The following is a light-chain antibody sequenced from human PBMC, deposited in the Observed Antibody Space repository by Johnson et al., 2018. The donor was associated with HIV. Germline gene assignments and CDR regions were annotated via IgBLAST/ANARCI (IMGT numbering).Light chain of an antibody. Sequence: QSVLTQPPSVSAAPGQKVTISCSGSSSNIGRNYVSWYQQLPGTAPKLLIFDNNKRPSGVPDRFSGSKSGTSATLDITGLQSGDEADYYCGTWDASLRVNGFVPGTTVTFL. CDR1: SSNIGRNY. CDR3: GTWDASLRVNG. V-gene: IGLV1-51*01. CDR2: DNN. J-gene: IGLJ1*01.